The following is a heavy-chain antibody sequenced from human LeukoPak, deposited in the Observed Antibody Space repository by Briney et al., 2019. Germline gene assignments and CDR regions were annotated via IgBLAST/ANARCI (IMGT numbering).Heavy chain of an antibody. D-gene: IGHD3-9*01. Sequence: SETLSLTCTVSGGSISSYYWSWIRQPPGKGLEWIGHIYYSGSTNYNPSLKSRVTVSVDTSKHQFSLKLSSVTAADTAVYYCARGILTGPIYAFDIWGQGTMVTVSS. CDR1: GGSISSYY. CDR3: ARGILTGPIYAFDI. CDR2: IYYSGST. J-gene: IGHJ3*02. V-gene: IGHV4-59*01.